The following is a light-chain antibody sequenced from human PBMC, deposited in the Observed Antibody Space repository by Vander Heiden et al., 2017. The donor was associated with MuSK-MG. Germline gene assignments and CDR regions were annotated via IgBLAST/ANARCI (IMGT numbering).Light chain of an antibody. CDR1: SSNIGSNY. J-gene: IGLJ2*01. V-gene: IGLV1-47*01. CDR2: RNN. CDR3: ATWDDSLSGGV. Sequence: QSVLTQPPSASGPPGQRVPISCSGSSSNIGSNYVYWYQQLPGTAPRLLIDRNNQRPSGVPDRFSGSKSGTSASLAISGLRSEDEADYYCATWDDSLSGGVFGGGTKLTVL.